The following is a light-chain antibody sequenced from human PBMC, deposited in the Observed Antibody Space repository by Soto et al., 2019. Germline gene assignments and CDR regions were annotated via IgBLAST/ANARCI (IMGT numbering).Light chain of an antibody. V-gene: IGLV1-44*01. Sequence: QSVLTQPPSASGTPGQRVTISCSGSSSNIGSNTVSWYQHLPGTAPKLLIYSDNERPSGVPDRFSGSKSGTSASLAISGLQSEDEADYYSAAWDDRLNGDVFGTGTKVTVL. CDR1: SSNIGSNT. CDR3: AAWDDRLNGDV. CDR2: SDN. J-gene: IGLJ1*01.